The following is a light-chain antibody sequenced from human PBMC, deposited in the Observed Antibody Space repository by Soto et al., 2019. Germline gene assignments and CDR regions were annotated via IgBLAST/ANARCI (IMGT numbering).Light chain of an antibody. Sequence: QSALAHPSSLSGSPGPSITISCTGTIGFVGSFSLVSWYQQHPGKAPKVMISEGHRRPSGVPDRFSGSTSVNSASLTISGLQADDEADYYCCLYIGAPTYVFRTGTKVTVL. CDR1: IGFVGSFSL. CDR3: CLYIGAPTYV. J-gene: IGLJ1*01. CDR2: EGH. V-gene: IGLV2-23*01.